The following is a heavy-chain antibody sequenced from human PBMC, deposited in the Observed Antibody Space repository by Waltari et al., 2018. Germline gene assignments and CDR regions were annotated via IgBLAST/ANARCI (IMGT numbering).Heavy chain of an antibody. CDR3: ARGERWLQFNY. V-gene: IGHV4-59*01. D-gene: IGHD5-12*01. Sequence: RQPPEKGLEWIGYIYYSGSTNYNPSLKSRVTISVDTSKNQFSLKLSAVTAADTAVYYCARGERWLQFNYWGQGTLVTVSS. CDR2: IYYSGST. J-gene: IGHJ4*02.